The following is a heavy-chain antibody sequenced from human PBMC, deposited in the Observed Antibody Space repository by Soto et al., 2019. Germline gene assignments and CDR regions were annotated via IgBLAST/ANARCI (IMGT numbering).Heavy chain of an antibody. CDR3: AKDITIFGVVSTLDY. CDR1: GFTFSSYG. D-gene: IGHD3-3*01. Sequence: VGSLRLSCAASGFTFSSYGMHWVRQAPGKGLEWVAVISYDGSNKYYADSVKGRFTISRDNSKNTLYLQMNSLGAEDAAVYYCAKDITIFGVVSTLDYWGQGTLVTVSS. J-gene: IGHJ4*02. CDR2: ISYDGSNK. V-gene: IGHV3-30*18.